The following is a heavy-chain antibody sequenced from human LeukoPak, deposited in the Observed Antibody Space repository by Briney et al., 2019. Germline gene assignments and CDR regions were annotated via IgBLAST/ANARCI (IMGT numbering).Heavy chain of an antibody. J-gene: IGHJ6*03. Sequence: SETLSLTRAVYGGSFSGYYWSWIRQPPGKGLEWIGEINHSGSTNYNPSLKSRVTISVDTSKNQFSLKLSSVTAADTAVYYCARTTRGVVPAAHYYYYYYMDVWGKGTTVTVSS. CDR2: INHSGST. V-gene: IGHV4-34*01. CDR1: GGSFSGYY. CDR3: ARTTRGVVPAAHYYYYYYMDV. D-gene: IGHD2-2*01.